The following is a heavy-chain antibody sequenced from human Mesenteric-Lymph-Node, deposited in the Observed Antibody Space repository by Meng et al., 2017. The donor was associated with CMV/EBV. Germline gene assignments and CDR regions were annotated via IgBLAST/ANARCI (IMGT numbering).Heavy chain of an antibody. CDR2: IYYSGST. Sequence: TVSGDSISGNTFYWAWIRQTPGKGLEWIATIYYSGSTYYNPSLKRRATLSVDTSNNEFSLRLNSMTAADTGVYYCARHDTVAFPFAYWGQGTLVTVSS. V-gene: IGHV4-39*01. CDR3: ARHDTVAFPFAY. D-gene: IGHD6-19*01. CDR1: GDSISGNTFY. J-gene: IGHJ4*02.